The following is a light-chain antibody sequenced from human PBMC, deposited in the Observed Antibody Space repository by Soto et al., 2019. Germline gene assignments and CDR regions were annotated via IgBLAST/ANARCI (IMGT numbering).Light chain of an antibody. Sequence: QLVLTQSSSASASLGSSVKLTCTLSSGHSSYIIAWHQQQPGKALYLMKLEGSGSYNKGSGVPDRFSGSSSGADRYLTISNLQFEDEADYYCETWDSNTHTVFGGGTKLTVL. J-gene: IGLJ3*02. CDR1: SGHSSYI. V-gene: IGLV4-60*02. CDR2: LEGSGSY. CDR3: ETWDSNTHTV.